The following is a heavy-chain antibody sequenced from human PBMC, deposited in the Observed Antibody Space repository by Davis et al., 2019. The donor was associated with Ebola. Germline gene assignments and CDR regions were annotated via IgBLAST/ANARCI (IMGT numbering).Heavy chain of an antibody. CDR1: GFTFSSYA. J-gene: IGHJ6*02. V-gene: IGHV3-23*01. CDR2: ISGSGGST. Sequence: GESLKISCAASGFTFSSYAMSWVRQAPGKGLEWVSAISGSGGSTYYADSVKGRFTISRDNSKNTLYLQMNSLRAEDTAVYYCARDPLGYCSGGSCKGYGMDVWGQGTTVTVSS. CDR3: ARDPLGYCSGGSCKGYGMDV. D-gene: IGHD2-15*01.